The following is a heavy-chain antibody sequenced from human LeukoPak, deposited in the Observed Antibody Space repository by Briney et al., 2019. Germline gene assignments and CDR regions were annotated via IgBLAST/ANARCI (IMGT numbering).Heavy chain of an antibody. V-gene: IGHV4-4*07. CDR2: IYTSGST. D-gene: IGHD3-16*01. CDR3: ASSYDYVWGHYFDY. CDR1: GGSISSYY. J-gene: IGHJ4*02. Sequence: SETLSLTCTVSGGSISSYYWSWIRQPAGKGLEWIGRIYTSGSTNYNPSLKSRVTMSVDTSKNQFSLKLSSETAADTAVYYCASSYDYVWGHYFDYWGQGTLVTVSS.